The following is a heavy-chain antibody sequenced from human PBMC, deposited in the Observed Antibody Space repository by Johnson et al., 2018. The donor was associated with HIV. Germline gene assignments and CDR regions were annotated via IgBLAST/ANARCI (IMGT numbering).Heavy chain of an antibody. CDR3: ARVLRITQAFDI. D-gene: IGHD3-10*01. CDR2: IKQDGSEK. V-gene: IGHV3-7*02. CDR1: GFTFSSYA. Sequence: VQLVESGGGLVQPGGSLRLSCAASGFTFSSYAMHWVRQAPGERLEWVANIKQDGSEKYYVDSVKGRFTISRGNAKNTLHLQMNSLKNEDTAVCYCARVLRITQAFDIWGQGTMVTVSS. J-gene: IGHJ3*02.